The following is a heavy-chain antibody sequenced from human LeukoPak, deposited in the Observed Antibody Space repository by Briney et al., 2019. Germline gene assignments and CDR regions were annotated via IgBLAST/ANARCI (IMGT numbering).Heavy chain of an antibody. D-gene: IGHD4-17*01. J-gene: IGHJ4*02. CDR1: DGFITNYY. CDR3: ATGSGDFRVEGRYFYS. V-gene: IGHV4-59*07. CDR2: VHYSGTT. Sequence: SDTLSLTCTVSDGFITNYYWSWVRQTPGKGPEFIGYVHYSGTTNYNPSLRSRVTISIDTSKKHFFLKLNSVTAADTAVYYCATGSGDFRVEGRYFYSWGQATLVTVSS.